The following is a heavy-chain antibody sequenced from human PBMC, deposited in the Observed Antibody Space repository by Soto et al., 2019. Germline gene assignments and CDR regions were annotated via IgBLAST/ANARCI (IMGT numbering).Heavy chain of an antibody. Sequence: GASVKVSCKASGGTFSSYAISWVRQAPGQGLEWMGGIIPIFGTANYAQKFQGRVTITADESTSTAYMELSSLRSEDTAVYYCARDSGDIVVVVAATSFYYYGMDVWGQGTTVTVSS. CDR2: IIPIFGTA. CDR1: GGTFSSYA. J-gene: IGHJ6*02. CDR3: ARDSGDIVVVVAATSFYYYGMDV. D-gene: IGHD2-15*01. V-gene: IGHV1-69*13.